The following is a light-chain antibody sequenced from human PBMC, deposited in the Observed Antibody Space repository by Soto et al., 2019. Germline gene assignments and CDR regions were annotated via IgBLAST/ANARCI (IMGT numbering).Light chain of an antibody. CDR1: QSISSY. CDR2: AAS. J-gene: IGKJ2*01. CDR3: QQSYSTPRT. Sequence: DIQMTQSPSSLSASVGDRVSITCRASQSISSYLNWYQQKPGKAPKLLIYAASSLPSGVPSRFSGSGSGTDFTLTISSLQPEDFATYYCQQSYSTPRTFGQGTKLEIK. V-gene: IGKV1-39*01.